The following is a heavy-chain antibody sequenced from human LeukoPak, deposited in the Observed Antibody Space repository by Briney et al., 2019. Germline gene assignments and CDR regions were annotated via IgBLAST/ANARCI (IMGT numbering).Heavy chain of an antibody. CDR1: GDSMRSYF. J-gene: IGHJ3*02. CDR3: ARAPSRYDFWSGSPSYGAFDI. CDR2: IYYSGAI. D-gene: IGHD3-3*01. Sequence: PSETLSLTCTVSGDSMRSYFWSWIRQPPGKGLEWIGYIYYSGAINYNPFLKSRVTISVDASKNQFSLKLSSVTAADTAVYYCARAPSRYDFWSGSPSYGAFDIWGQGTMVTVSS. V-gene: IGHV4-59*01.